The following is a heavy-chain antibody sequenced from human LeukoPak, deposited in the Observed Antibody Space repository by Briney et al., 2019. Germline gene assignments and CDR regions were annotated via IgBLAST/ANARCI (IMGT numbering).Heavy chain of an antibody. Sequence: ASVKVSCKASGYTFTTYGISWVRQGPGQGLEWVGWIRSYNGHTNYARRLQGRVTMTTDTSTTTVYMELRNLRSDDTAVYYCARDLLVAGSPDPLAFWGRGTLVTVSS. CDR2: IRSYNGHT. CDR1: GYTFTTYG. J-gene: IGHJ4*02. D-gene: IGHD6-19*01. V-gene: IGHV1-18*01. CDR3: ARDLLVAGSPDPLAF.